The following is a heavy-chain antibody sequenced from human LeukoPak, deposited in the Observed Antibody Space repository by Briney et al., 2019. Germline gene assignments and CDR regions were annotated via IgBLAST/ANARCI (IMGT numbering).Heavy chain of an antibody. CDR3: ARFGITVVRGGKYYFDY. CDR1: GGSISNYY. CDR2: IYYSEAT. J-gene: IGHJ4*02. D-gene: IGHD3-10*01. V-gene: IGHV4-59*08. Sequence: SETLSLTCTVSGGSISNYYWSWIRQPPGKGLEWIGHIYYSEATKYNPSLKSRITISVDTSKSQFSLMLSSVTAADTAVYYCARFGITVVRGGKYYFDYWGQGTLVTVSS.